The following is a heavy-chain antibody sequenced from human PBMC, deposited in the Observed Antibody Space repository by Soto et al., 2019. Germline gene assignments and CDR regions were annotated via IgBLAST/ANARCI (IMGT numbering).Heavy chain of an antibody. Sequence: EVQLLESGGGLVQPGGSLRLSCAASGFTFSSYAMSWVRQAPGKGLEWVSAISGSGGSTYYADSVKGRFTISRDNSKNTLYLQMNSLRVEDTAVSYCAKGRVGATGLNDYWGQGTLVTVSS. CDR2: ISGSGGST. CDR3: AKGRVGATGLNDY. J-gene: IGHJ4*02. CDR1: GFTFSSYA. V-gene: IGHV3-23*01. D-gene: IGHD1-26*01.